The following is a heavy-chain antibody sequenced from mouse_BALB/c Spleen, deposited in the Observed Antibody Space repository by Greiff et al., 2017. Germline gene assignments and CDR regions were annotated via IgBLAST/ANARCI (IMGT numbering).Heavy chain of an antibody. D-gene: IGHD2-1*01. J-gene: IGHJ2*01. Sequence: VKVVESGPGLVAPSQSLSITCTVSGFSLTSYGVHWVRQPPGKGLVWLGVIWAGGSTNYNSALMSRLSISKDNSKSQVFLKMNSLQTDDTAMYYCARDRIYGNSYYFDYGGQGTTLTVSS. CDR1: GFSLTSYG. CDR2: IWAGGST. V-gene: IGHV2-9*02. CDR3: ARDRIYGNSYYFDY.